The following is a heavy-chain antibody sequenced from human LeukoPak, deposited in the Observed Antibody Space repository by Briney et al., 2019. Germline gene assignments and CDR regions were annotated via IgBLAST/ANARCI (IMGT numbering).Heavy chain of an antibody. CDR1: GYTLTELS. CDR3: ATDRSPPQRGIDWFDP. J-gene: IGHJ5*02. V-gene: IGHV1-24*01. D-gene: IGHD3-3*02. Sequence: ASVKVSCKASGYTLTELSMHWVRQAPGKGLEWMGGFDPEDGETIYAQKFQGRVTMTEDTSTDTAYMELSSLRSEDTAVYYCATDRSPPQRGIDWFDPWGQGTLVTISS. CDR2: FDPEDGET.